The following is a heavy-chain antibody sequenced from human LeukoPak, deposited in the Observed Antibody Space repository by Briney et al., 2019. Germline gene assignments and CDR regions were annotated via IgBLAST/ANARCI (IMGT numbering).Heavy chain of an antibody. CDR2: SYYSGST. CDR3: AREREDYYDSSGYKT. J-gene: IGHJ5*02. Sequence: SETLSLTCTVSGGSFSSYDYYWSWIRQPPGKGLEWIGCSYYSGSTYYNPSLKSRVIISVDTSKNQFSLKLRSVTAADTAVYYCAREREDYYDSSGYKTWGQGTLVTVSS. CDR1: GGSFSSYDYY. V-gene: IGHV4-30-4*01. D-gene: IGHD3-22*01.